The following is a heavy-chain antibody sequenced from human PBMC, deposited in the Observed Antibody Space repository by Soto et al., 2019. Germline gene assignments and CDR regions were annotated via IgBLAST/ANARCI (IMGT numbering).Heavy chain of an antibody. CDR3: ARGGPPGVGINDYVWGSYRYLNVYYFDY. V-gene: IGHV4-38-2*01. CDR2: IYHSGST. J-gene: IGHJ4*02. CDR1: GYSISSGYY. Sequence: SETLSLTCAVSGYSISSGYYWGFIRQPPGKGLEWIGSIYHSGSTYYNPSLKSRVTISVDTSKNQFSLKLSSVTAADTAVYYCARGGPPGVGINDYVWGSYRYLNVYYFDYWGQGTLVTVSS. D-gene: IGHD3-16*02.